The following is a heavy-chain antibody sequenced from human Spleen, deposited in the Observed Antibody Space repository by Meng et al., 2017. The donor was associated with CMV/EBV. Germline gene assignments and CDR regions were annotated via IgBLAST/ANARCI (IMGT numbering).Heavy chain of an antibody. CDR3: ARYCSSTSCYPFYYYYGMDV. Sequence: GGSLRLSCAASGFTFSTSWMSWVRQAPGKGLEWVSSISSSSSYIYYADSVKGRFTISRDNAKNSLYLQMNSLRAEDTAVYYCARYCSSTSCYPFYYYYGMDVWGQGTTVTVSS. CDR2: ISSSSSYI. CDR1: GFTFSTSW. V-gene: IGHV3-21*01. D-gene: IGHD2-2*01. J-gene: IGHJ6*02.